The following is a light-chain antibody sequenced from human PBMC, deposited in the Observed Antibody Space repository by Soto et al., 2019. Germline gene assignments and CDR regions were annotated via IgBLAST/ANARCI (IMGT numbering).Light chain of an antibody. V-gene: IGLV1-47*02. Sequence: QSVLTQPPSASGTPGQTITISCSGSMSNTEVHSVHWYQQLPGTAPKLLIYSDTQRPSVVPDRFSGSKSGTSAYLGISGLRSEDEAEYFCAAWDDSLSGLVFGGGTKLTVL. CDR1: MSNTEVHS. CDR3: AAWDDSLSGLV. CDR2: SDT. J-gene: IGLJ3*02.